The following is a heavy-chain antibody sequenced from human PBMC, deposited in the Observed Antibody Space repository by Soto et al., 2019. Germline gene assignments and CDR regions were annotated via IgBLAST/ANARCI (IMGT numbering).Heavy chain of an antibody. J-gene: IGHJ6*02. Sequence: SVKVSCKASGGTFSSYAISWVRQAPGQGLEWMGGIIPIFGTANYAQKFQGRVTITADESTSTAYMELSSLRSEDTAVYYCAREGTLRDAAYGMDVWGQGTTVTVSS. CDR2: IIPIFGTA. D-gene: IGHD1-1*01. CDR3: AREGTLRDAAYGMDV. CDR1: GGTFSSYA. V-gene: IGHV1-69*13.